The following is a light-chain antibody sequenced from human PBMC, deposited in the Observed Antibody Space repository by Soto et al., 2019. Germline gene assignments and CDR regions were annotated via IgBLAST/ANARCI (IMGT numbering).Light chain of an antibody. CDR2: ENN. J-gene: IGLJ1*01. Sequence: QSVLTQPPSVSEAPGQRVTISCTGSSSNIGAGYEAHWYQQVPGTAPKLLIYENNNRPSGIPDRFAGSKSGTSASLAITGLQAEDGAEYYCHSYDSSLSGYVFGTGTKLTVL. CDR1: SSNIGAGYE. CDR3: HSYDSSLSGYV. V-gene: IGLV1-40*01.